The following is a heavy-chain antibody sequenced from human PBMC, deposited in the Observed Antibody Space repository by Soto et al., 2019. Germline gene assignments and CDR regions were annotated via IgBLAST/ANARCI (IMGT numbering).Heavy chain of an antibody. CDR2: ISAYNGNI. J-gene: IGHJ6*02. Sequence: ASVKVSCKAPGYNFANYGITWVRQAPGQGLEWMGWISAYNGNINYAQRVRGRVTLTTDTSATTAYMELRSLRSDDTAVYYCARDRRRYCSNGVCDGMDVWGQGTTVTVSS. CDR1: GYNFANYG. V-gene: IGHV1-18*01. CDR3: ARDRRRYCSNGVCDGMDV. D-gene: IGHD2-8*01.